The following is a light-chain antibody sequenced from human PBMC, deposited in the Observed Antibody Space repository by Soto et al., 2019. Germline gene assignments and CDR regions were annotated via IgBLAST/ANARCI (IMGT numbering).Light chain of an antibody. J-gene: IGKJ1*01. CDR2: KTS. CDR1: QSISSW. Sequence: DIQMTQSPSTLSASVGDRVTITCRASQSISSWLAWYHQRPGKAPKLLIHKTSILYSGVPSRFSGSESGTEFTLTITSLQPDDFASYYCQQYYSYSGTFGQGTKVEIK. V-gene: IGKV1-5*03. CDR3: QQYYSYSGT.